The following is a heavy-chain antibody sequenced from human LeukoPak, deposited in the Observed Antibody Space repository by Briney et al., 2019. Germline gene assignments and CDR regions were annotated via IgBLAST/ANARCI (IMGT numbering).Heavy chain of an antibody. Sequence: PSETLSLTCTVSGGSISSYYWSWIRQPPGKGLEWIGYIYYSGSTNYNPSLKSRVTISVDTSKNQFSLKLSSVTAADTAVYYCARLFNLCSGGSCYPNWFDPWGQGTLVTVSS. CDR3: ARLFNLCSGGSCYPNWFDP. CDR1: GGSISSYY. J-gene: IGHJ5*02. CDR2: IYYSGST. D-gene: IGHD2-15*01. V-gene: IGHV4-59*08.